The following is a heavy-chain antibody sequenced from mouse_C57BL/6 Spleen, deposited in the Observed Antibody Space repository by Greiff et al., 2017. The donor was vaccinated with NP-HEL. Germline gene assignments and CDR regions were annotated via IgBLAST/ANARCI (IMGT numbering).Heavy chain of an antibody. Sequence: EVQRVESGGGLVQPGGSLKLSCAASGFTFSDYGMAWVRQAPRKGPEWVAFISNLAYSIYYADPGTGRFNISRENAKTTLYLEMSSLRSEDTAMYYCARKGSTYYFDYWGQGTTLTVSS. D-gene: IGHD1-1*01. CDR1: GFTFSDYG. CDR3: ARKGSTYYFDY. J-gene: IGHJ2*01. CDR2: ISNLAYSI. V-gene: IGHV5-15*01.